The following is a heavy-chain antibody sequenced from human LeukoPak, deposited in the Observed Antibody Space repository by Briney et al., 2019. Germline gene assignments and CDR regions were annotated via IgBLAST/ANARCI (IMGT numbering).Heavy chain of an antibody. CDR3: ARAVNWGSDSYYYMDV. V-gene: IGHV3-74*01. J-gene: IGHJ6*03. D-gene: IGHD3-16*01. CDR2: INSDGSST. CDR1: GFTFSAYW. Sequence: GGSLRLSCAASGFTFSAYWMHWVRQAPGKGLVWVSRINSDGSSTDYADSVKGRFTISRDNAKNTVYLQINSLRAEDTAVYYCARAVNWGSDSYYYMDVWGKGTTVTVSS.